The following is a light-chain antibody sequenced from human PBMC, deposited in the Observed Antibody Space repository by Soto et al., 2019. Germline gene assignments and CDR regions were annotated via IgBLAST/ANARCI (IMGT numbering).Light chain of an antibody. J-gene: IGLJ3*02. V-gene: IGLV1-40*01. CDR3: QAYDYSLTAFV. Sequence: QSVLTQPPSVSGAPGQRGTISCTGNDSNLGAGYDVHWYQQLPGAAPKLVVFGNRNRPSGVPERFSGSKSGTSASLAITGRQAEDEADYYCQAYDYSLTAFVFGGGTKLTVL. CDR1: DSNLGAGYD. CDR2: GNR.